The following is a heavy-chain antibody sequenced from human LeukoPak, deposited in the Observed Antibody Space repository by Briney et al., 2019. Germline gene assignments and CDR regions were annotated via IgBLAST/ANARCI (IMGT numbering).Heavy chain of an antibody. Sequence: ASVKVSCKASGYTFTSYGISWVRQAPGQGLEWMGWISAYNGNTNYAQKLQGRVIMTTDTSTSTAYLELRSLRSDDTAVYYCARGPYDSSGYYPRPSSDFDYWGQGTLVTVSS. V-gene: IGHV1-18*01. CDR3: ARGPYDSSGYYPRPSSDFDY. CDR2: ISAYNGNT. CDR1: GYTFTSYG. J-gene: IGHJ4*02. D-gene: IGHD3-22*01.